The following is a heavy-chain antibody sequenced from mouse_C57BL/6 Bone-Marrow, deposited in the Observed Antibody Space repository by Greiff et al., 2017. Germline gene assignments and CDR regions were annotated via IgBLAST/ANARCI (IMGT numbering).Heavy chain of an antibody. CDR1: GYSFTSDY. Sequence: EVKLVESGPGLAKPSQSLSLSCSVTGYSFTSDYWNWIRQFPGNNLEYIGYISYSGSTYYNPSLNSRISITRDTSKNQYYLQLNSVTTEDTATYYCARSCDGYYLYYAIDYWGQGTSVTVSS. D-gene: IGHD2-3*01. J-gene: IGHJ4*01. CDR3: ARSCDGYYLYYAIDY. CDR2: ISYSGST. V-gene: IGHV3-8*01.